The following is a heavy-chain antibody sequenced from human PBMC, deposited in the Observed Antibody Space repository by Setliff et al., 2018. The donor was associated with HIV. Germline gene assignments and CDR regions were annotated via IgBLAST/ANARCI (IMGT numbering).Heavy chain of an antibody. V-gene: IGHV4-59*12. D-gene: IGHD6-19*01. J-gene: IGHJ4*02. CDR2: IYYNGNR. Sequence: SETLSLTCSVSGASINSYFWSWIRQSPGKGLEWIAYIYYNGNRNYNPSLKSRVTISVDTSKNQFSLRLSSVIAADTAVYYCARGPPGSSIGWYVGYWGQGTLVTVSS. CDR1: GASINSYF. CDR3: ARGPPGSSIGWYVGY.